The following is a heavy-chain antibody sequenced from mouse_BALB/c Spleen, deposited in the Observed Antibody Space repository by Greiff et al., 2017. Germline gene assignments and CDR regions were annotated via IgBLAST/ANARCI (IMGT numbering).Heavy chain of an antibody. D-gene: IGHD2-2*01. CDR2: ISYSGST. Sequence: EVKLEESGPSLVKPSQTLSLTCSVTGDSITSGYWNWIRKFPGNKLEYMGYISYSGSTYYNPSLKSRISITRDTSKNQYYLQLNSVTTEDTATYYCAYGYDVGFAYWGQGTLVTVSA. CDR1: GDSITSGY. V-gene: IGHV3-8*02. J-gene: IGHJ3*01. CDR3: AYGYDVGFAY.